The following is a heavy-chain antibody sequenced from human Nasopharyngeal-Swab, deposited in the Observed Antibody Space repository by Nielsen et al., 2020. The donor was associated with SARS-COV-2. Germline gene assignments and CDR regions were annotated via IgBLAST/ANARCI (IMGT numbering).Heavy chain of an antibody. CDR3: TTGYSSSWYYYYGMDV. CDR2: IKSKTDGGTT. CDR1: GFTFSNAW. D-gene: IGHD6-13*01. Sequence: GEFLKISCAASGFTFSNAWMSWVRQAPGKGLEWVGRIKSKTDGGTTDYAAPVKGRFTISRDDSKNTLYLQMNSLKTEDTAVYYCTTGYSSSWYYYYGMDVWGQGTTVTVSS. J-gene: IGHJ6*02. V-gene: IGHV3-15*01.